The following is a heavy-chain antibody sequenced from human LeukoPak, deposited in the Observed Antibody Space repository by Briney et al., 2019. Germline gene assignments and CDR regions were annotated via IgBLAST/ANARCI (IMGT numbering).Heavy chain of an antibody. Sequence: GGSLRLSCAASGSTFDDYAMHWVRQAPGKGLEWVSGISWNSGSIGYADSVKGRFTISRDNAKNSLYLQMNSLRAEDTALYYCAKDPGASIAVAGIDYWGQGTLVTVSS. D-gene: IGHD6-19*01. J-gene: IGHJ4*02. CDR3: AKDPGASIAVAGIDY. V-gene: IGHV3-9*01. CDR1: GSTFDDYA. CDR2: ISWNSGSI.